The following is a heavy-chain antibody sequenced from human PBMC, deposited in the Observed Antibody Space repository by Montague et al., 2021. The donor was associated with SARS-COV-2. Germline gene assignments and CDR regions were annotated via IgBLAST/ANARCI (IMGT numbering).Heavy chain of an antibody. D-gene: IGHD2/OR15-2a*01. Sequence: SLRLSCAASGFTFSRYAMHWVRQAPGKELEWVAVISYDGSNKYYADSVKGRFTISRANSKNTLYLQMNSLRAEDTAVYYCARDLSYYGMDVWGQGTTVTVSS. CDR2: ISYDGSNK. J-gene: IGHJ6*02. CDR1: GFTFSRYA. V-gene: IGHV3-30-3*01. CDR3: ARDLSYYGMDV.